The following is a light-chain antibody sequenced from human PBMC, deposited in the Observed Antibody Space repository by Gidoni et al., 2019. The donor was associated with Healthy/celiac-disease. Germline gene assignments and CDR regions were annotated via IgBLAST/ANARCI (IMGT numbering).Light chain of an antibody. CDR3: MQATQFPLLT. Sequence: DIVMTQTPLSSPVTLGQPASISCRSSQLLVHSDGNTYLSWLQQRPGQPPRLLIYKSSNRFSGVPDRFSGSGAGTDFTLKISRVEAEDVGVYYCMQATQFPLLTFGGGTKVEIK. J-gene: IGKJ4*01. CDR2: KSS. V-gene: IGKV2-24*01. CDR1: QLLVHSDGNTY.